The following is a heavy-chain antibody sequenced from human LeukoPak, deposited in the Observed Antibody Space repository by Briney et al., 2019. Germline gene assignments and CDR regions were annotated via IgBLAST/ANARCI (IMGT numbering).Heavy chain of an antibody. CDR2: IYYSGST. Sequence: SETLSLTCTVSGGSISSSSYYWGWIRQPPGKGLEWIGSIYYSGSTYYNPSLKSRVTISVDTSKNQFSLKLSSVTAADTAVYYCVSDYTPVVGDAFDIWGQGTMVTVSS. CDR3: VSDYTPVVGDAFDI. CDR1: GGSISSSSYY. V-gene: IGHV4-39*07. D-gene: IGHD2-15*01. J-gene: IGHJ3*02.